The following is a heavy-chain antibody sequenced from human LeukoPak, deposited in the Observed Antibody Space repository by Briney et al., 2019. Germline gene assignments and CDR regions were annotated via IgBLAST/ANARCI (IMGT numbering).Heavy chain of an antibody. D-gene: IGHD3/OR15-3a*01. CDR1: GYTFTSYD. V-gene: IGHV1-8*01. J-gene: IGHJ6*03. Sequence: ASVKVSCKASGYTFTSYDINWVRQATGQGLEWMGWMNPHSGNTGYAQKFQGRVTMTKNTSITTANMELSSLRSEDTAVYYCARALSWTTESYYYMDVWGKGATVTVSS. CDR2: MNPHSGNT. CDR3: ARALSWTTESYYYMDV.